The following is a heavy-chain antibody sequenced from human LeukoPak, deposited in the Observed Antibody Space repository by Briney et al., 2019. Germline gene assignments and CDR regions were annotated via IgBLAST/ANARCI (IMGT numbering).Heavy chain of an antibody. CDR2: TYHSGST. V-gene: IGHV4-38-2*02. CDR1: GYSISSGYY. D-gene: IGHD3-3*01. CDR3: ASPRRVRFLEWLLYHY. Sequence: PSETLSLTCTVSGYSISSGYYWGWIRQPPGKGLEWIGSTYHSGSTYYNPSLKSPVTISVDTSKNQFSLKLSSVTAADTAVYYWASPRRVRFLEWLLYHYWGQGTLVTVSS. J-gene: IGHJ4*02.